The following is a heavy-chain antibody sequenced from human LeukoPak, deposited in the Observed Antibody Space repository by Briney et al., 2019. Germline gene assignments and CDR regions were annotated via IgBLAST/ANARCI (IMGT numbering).Heavy chain of an antibody. CDR3: AKDQSYGGNSGVGY. J-gene: IGHJ4*02. V-gene: IGHV3-7*01. CDR2: IKQDGGEN. CDR1: GFTFSNYW. D-gene: IGHD4-23*01. Sequence: GGSLRLSCAASGFTFSNYWMNWVRQAPGKGLEWVAKIKQDGGENSYVDSVKGRFTISRDNAKNSLHLQMNSLRAEDTAVYYCAKDQSYGGNSGVGYWGQGTLVTVSS.